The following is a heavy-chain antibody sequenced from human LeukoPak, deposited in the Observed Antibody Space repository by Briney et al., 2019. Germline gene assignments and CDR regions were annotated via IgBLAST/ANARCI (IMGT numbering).Heavy chain of an antibody. V-gene: IGHV3-9*01. CDR3: ARGVTYYGGDWFDP. CDR1: GFTFDDYA. Sequence: GRSLRLSCAASGFTFDDYAMHWVRQAPGKGLEWVSGISWNSGSIGYADSVKGRFTISRDNAKNSLYLQMNSLRAEDTAVYYCARGVTYYGGDWFDPWGQGTLVTVSS. CDR2: ISWNSGSI. D-gene: IGHD4-23*01. J-gene: IGHJ5*02.